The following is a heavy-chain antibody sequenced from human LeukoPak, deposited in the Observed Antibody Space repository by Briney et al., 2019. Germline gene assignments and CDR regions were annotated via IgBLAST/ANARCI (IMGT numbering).Heavy chain of an antibody. CDR1: GFTFSSYS. V-gene: IGHV3-21*01. J-gene: IGHJ4*02. Sequence: GASLRLSCAASGFTFSSYSMNWVRQAPGKGLEWVSSIRSSSSYIYYADSVKGRFTISRDNAKNSLYLQMNSLRAEDTAVYYCAREKQYYYDSSGYPNCYDYWGQGTLVTVSS. CDR3: AREKQYYYDSSGYPNCYDY. CDR2: IRSSSSYI. D-gene: IGHD3-22*01.